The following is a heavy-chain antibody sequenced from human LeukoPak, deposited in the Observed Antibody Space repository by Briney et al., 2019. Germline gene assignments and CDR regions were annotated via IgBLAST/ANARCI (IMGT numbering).Heavy chain of an antibody. J-gene: IGHJ6*03. Sequence: SETLSLTCTVSGGSISSYYWSWIRQPAGKGLEWIGRIHTSGSTNYNPSLKSRVTMSVDTSKNQFSLKLSSVTAADTAVYYCARGTYDYIWGSYRPYYYYYMDVWGKGTTVTVSS. V-gene: IGHV4-4*07. CDR3: ARGTYDYIWGSYRPYYYYYMDV. CDR1: GGSISSYY. CDR2: IHTSGST. D-gene: IGHD3-16*02.